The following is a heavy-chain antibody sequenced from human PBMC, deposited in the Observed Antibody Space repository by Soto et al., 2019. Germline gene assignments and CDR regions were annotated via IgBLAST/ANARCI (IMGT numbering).Heavy chain of an antibody. CDR3: AREAV. Sequence: EVQLVESGGGLVQPGGSLRLSCAASGFTFSGYWMSWVRQAPGKGLEWVANIKQDGSEQFYVDSVKGRFTISRDNAKNSLYLHVNSLRAEDTAVYYCAREAVWGQGTTVTVSS. CDR2: IKQDGSEQ. V-gene: IGHV3-7*05. CDR1: GFTFSGYW. J-gene: IGHJ6*02.